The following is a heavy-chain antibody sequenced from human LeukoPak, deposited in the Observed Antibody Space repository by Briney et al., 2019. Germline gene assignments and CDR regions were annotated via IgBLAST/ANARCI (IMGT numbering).Heavy chain of an antibody. CDR1: GYTFTGYY. D-gene: IGHD3-9*01. CDR3: ARGSYDILTGYGFDP. V-gene: IGHV1-2*02. Sequence: ASVKVSCKASGYTFTGYYMHWVRQAPGQGLEGMGWINPNSGGTNYAQKFQGRVTMTRDTSISTAYMELSRLRSDDTAVYYCARGSYDILTGYGFDPWGQGTLVTVSS. J-gene: IGHJ5*02. CDR2: INPNSGGT.